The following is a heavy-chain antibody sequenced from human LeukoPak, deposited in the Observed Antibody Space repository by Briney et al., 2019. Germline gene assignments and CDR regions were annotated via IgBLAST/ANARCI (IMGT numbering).Heavy chain of an antibody. Sequence: PGGSLRLSCAASGFTFSSYAMHWVRQAPGKGLEWVAVISYDGSNKYYADSVKGRFTISRDNSKNTLYLQMNSLRAEDTAVYYCAKPTRQQLVRYFDYWGQGTLVTVSS. D-gene: IGHD6-13*01. V-gene: IGHV3-30-3*02. CDR2: ISYDGSNK. CDR1: GFTFSSYA. CDR3: AKPTRQQLVRYFDY. J-gene: IGHJ4*02.